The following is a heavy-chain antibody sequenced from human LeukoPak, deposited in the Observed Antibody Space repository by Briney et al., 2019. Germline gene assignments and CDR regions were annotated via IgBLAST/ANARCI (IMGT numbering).Heavy chain of an antibody. Sequence: SGGSLRLSCAASGFTFSSYAMSWVRQAPGKGLEWVSAISGSGGSTYYADSVKGRFTISRDNSKNTLYLQMNSLRAEDTAVYYCAKDMRDYEIGGPFDYWGQGTLVTVSS. CDR2: ISGSGGST. V-gene: IGHV3-23*01. CDR3: AKDMRDYEIGGPFDY. CDR1: GFTFSSYA. J-gene: IGHJ4*02. D-gene: IGHD4-17*01.